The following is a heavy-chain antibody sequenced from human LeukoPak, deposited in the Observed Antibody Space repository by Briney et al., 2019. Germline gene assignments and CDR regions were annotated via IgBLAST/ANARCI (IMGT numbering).Heavy chain of an antibody. J-gene: IGHJ4*02. CDR1: GDSISSYY. CDR2: MYYTGST. CDR3: GSSHSSSWYDF. V-gene: IGHV4-59*08. D-gene: IGHD6-13*01. Sequence: SETLSLTCTVSGDSISSYYWSWIRQPPGKGLEWIGYMYYTGSTTYNPSLKSRVIMSVDTSKNQLSLKLSSVTAADTAVYFCGSSHSSSWYDFWGQGTLVTVSS.